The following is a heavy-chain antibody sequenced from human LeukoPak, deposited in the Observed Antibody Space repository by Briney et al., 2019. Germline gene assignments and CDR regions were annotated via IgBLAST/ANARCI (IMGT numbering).Heavy chain of an antibody. V-gene: IGHV4-34*01. CDR3: ARGFNGDYSYSYYYYYMDV. CDR2: TNHSGST. J-gene: IGHJ6*03. CDR1: GGSFSAYY. D-gene: IGHD4-17*01. Sequence: SETLSLTCAVYGGSFSAYYWSWIRQPPGKGLEWIGETNHSGSTSYNPSLKSRLTISAGTSMNQFSLKLSSVTAADTAVYYCARGFNGDYSYSYYYYYMDVWGKGTTVSVSS.